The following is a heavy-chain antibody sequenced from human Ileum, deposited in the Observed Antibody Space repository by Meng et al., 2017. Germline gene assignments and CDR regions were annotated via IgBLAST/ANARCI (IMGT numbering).Heavy chain of an antibody. CDR1: GGSVSSNIAA. D-gene: IGHD3-3*01. CDR3: ASGSGSLDY. CDR2: TYYRSKWYS. J-gene: IGHJ4*02. Sequence: QVHRQQSGPGLGKPSQTLSLTCAVSGGSVSSNIAAWNWIRQSPLRGLEWLGRTYYRSKWYSEYAVSVKSRISITPDTSKNQFSLQMNSVTPEDTAVYYCASGSGSLDYWGPGTLVTVSS. V-gene: IGHV6-1*01.